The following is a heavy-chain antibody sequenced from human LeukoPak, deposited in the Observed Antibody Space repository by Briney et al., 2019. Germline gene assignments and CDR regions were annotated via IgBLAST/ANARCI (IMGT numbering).Heavy chain of an antibody. CDR1: GYSISSGYY. Sequence: SETLSLTCAVSGYSISSGYYWGWIRQPPGKGLEWIGSLYHSGSTYYNPSLKSRVTISIDTSKNQFSLKLSSVTAPDTAVYYCAGNRGTYQPYYFDYWGQGTLFTVSS. V-gene: IGHV4-38-2*01. CDR2: LYHSGST. J-gene: IGHJ4*01. D-gene: IGHD1-26*01. CDR3: AGNRGTYQPYYFDY.